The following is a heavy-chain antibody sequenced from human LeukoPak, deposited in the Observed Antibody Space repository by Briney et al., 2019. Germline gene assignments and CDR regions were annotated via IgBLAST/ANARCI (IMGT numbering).Heavy chain of an antibody. V-gene: IGHV4-4*07. CDR2: IYTSGSI. Sequence: KPSETLPLTCTVSGGSISSYYWSWIRQPAGKGLEWIGRIYTSGSINYNPSLKSRVTMSVDTSKNQFSLKLSSVTAADTAVYYCARDLYDSSGYYLLFDYWGQGTLVTVSS. CDR3: ARDLYDSSGYYLLFDY. D-gene: IGHD3-22*01. CDR1: GGSISSYY. J-gene: IGHJ4*02.